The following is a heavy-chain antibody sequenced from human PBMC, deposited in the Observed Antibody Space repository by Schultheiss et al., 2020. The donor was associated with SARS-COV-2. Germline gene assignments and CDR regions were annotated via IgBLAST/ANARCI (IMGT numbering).Heavy chain of an antibody. Sequence: SQTLSLTCPVSGGSISSGGYYWSWIRQHPGKGLEWIGNIYYSGSTNYNPSLKSRVTISVDTSKNQFSLKLSSVAAADTAVYYCAREKREETTFRNFYFPMDVWAQGTTVTVSS. D-gene: IGHD2/OR15-2a*01. CDR3: AREKREETTFRNFYFPMDV. CDR1: GGSISSGGYY. J-gene: IGHJ6*02. CDR2: IYYSGST. V-gene: IGHV4-31*03.